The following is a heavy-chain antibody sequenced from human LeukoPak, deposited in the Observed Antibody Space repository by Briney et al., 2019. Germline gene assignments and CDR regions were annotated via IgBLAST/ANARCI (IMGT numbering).Heavy chain of an antibody. J-gene: IGHJ6*03. CDR2: IYTSGRH. CDR1: GRSISSSY. D-gene: IGHD3-3*01. Sequence: PSETLSLACSVSGRSISSSYWRSIRQPPGKGLEWNRYIYTSGRHNYNPTFKSRVTIQVDTSKNQLSLKLSSVTAADTAVYYCARHGGYDFWSGYYTGSYYYYMDVWGKGTTVTVSS. CDR3: ARHGGYDFWSGYYTGSYYYYMDV. V-gene: IGHV4-4*09.